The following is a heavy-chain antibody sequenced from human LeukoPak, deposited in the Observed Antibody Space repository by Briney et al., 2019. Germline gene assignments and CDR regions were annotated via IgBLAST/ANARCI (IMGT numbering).Heavy chain of an antibody. CDR3: ARDRFEQQLVPFDY. D-gene: IGHD6-13*01. J-gene: IGHJ4*02. V-gene: IGHV4-4*07. CDR2: IYTSGST. CDR1: GGSISSYY. Sequence: SETLSLTCTVSGGSISSYYWSWIRQPAGKGLEWIGRIYTSGSTNYNPSLKSRVTMSVDTSKNQFSLKLSSVTAADMAVYYCARDRFEQQLVPFDYWGQGTLVTVSS.